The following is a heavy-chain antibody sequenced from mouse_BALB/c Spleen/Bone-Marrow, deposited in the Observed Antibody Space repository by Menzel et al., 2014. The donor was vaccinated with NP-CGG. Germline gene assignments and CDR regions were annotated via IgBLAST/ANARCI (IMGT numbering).Heavy chain of an antibody. V-gene: IGHV2-6-7*01. CDR2: IWGDGST. CDR1: GFSLTGYG. D-gene: IGHD2-2*01. CDR3: ARDGGYGWFAY. J-gene: IGHJ3*01. Sequence: VKLVESGPGLVSPSPRLSITCTVSGFSLTGYGVNWVRRPPGKGLEWLGMIWGDGSTDYNSALKSRLSISKDNSKSQVFLKMNSLQTDDTARYYCARDGGYGWFAYWGQGTLVTVSA.